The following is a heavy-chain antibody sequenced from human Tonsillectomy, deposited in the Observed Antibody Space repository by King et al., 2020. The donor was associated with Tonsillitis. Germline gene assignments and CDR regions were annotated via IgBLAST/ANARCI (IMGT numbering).Heavy chain of an antibody. CDR1: GGSISSSSYY. V-gene: IGHV4-39*01. Sequence: QLQESGPGLVKPSETLSLTCTVSGGSISSSSYYWGWIRQPPGKGLEWIGSMYYSGSTYYNPSLKSRVTMSVDTSKNQFSLKLSSVTAADTALYFCARHDSADYGDYLFWFDPWGQGTLVTVSS. D-gene: IGHD4-17*01. CDR2: MYYSGST. J-gene: IGHJ5*02. CDR3: ARHDSADYGDYLFWFDP.